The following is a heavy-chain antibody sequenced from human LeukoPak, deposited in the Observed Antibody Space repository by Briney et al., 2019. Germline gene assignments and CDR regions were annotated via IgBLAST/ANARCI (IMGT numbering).Heavy chain of an antibody. Sequence: GGSLRLSCAASGFSFSVYAMSWVRQAPGKGLEWVSSISGSGGRTYYTNSVKGRFTISRENFKNTVYLEMNNLGAEDTALYYCAKGGQDFDFWRFDFWAQGNLVIVSS. CDR3: AKGGQDFDFWRFDF. J-gene: IGHJ4*02. V-gene: IGHV3-23*01. D-gene: IGHD3-3*01. CDR1: GFSFSVYA. CDR2: ISGSGGRT.